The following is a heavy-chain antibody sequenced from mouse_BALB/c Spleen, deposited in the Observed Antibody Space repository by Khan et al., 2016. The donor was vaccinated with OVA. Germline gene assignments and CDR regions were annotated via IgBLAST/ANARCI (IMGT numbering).Heavy chain of an antibody. Sequence: EVQLQESGPGLVKPSQSLSLTCSVTGYSITNGYFWNWIRQFPGNNLEWMGYIRYDGNTNYNPYLKNRISITRDTSKNQFFLNLNSVTPEDTATYYCARGGSSGSAWFTYWGQGTLVTVSA. J-gene: IGHJ3*01. CDR2: IRYDGNT. CDR1: GYSITNGYF. D-gene: IGHD3-1*01. CDR3: ARGGSSGSAWFTY. V-gene: IGHV3-6*02.